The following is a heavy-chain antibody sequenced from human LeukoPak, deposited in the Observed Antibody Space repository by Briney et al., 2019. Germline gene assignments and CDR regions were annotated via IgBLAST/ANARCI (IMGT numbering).Heavy chain of an antibody. CDR2: INPNSGGT. J-gene: IGHJ4*02. Sequence: GASVNVSCKASGYTFTGYYMHWVRQAPGQGLEWMGRINPNSGGTNYAQKFQGRVTMTRDTSISTAYMELSRLRSDDTAVYYCAREYCSSTSCYRSDFDYWGQGTLVTVSS. V-gene: IGHV1-2*06. CDR1: GYTFTGYY. D-gene: IGHD2-2*02. CDR3: AREYCSSTSCYRSDFDY.